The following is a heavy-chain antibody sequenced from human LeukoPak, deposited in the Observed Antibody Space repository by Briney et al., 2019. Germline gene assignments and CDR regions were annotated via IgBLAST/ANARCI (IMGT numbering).Heavy chain of an antibody. CDR2: MNPKSGNT. J-gene: IGHJ6*03. Sequence: GASVKVSCKASGYTFTSDEINWVRQATGQGLEGMGWMNPKSGNTGYAHNFQGRVTISRNTSICTAYVELTSLSSEDTAVYYCARNVGHFYYDGSGYELYYYYLDVWGKGTTVTVSS. CDR3: ARNVGHFYYDGSGYELYYYYLDV. CDR1: GYTFTSDE. D-gene: IGHD3-22*01. V-gene: IGHV1-8*03.